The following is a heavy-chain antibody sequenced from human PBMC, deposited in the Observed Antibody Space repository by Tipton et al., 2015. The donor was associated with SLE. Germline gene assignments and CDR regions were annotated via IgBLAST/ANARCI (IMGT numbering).Heavy chain of an antibody. J-gene: IGHJ5*02. CDR1: DGSISSSNW. CDR3: ARGHIGWGFDP. Sequence: TLSLTCSVSDGSISSSNWWSWVRQPPGKGLEWIGEIYHSGSTNYNPSLKSRVTISVDKAKNQFSLKLTSVTAADTAVYYCARGHIGWGFDPWGQGTLVTVSS. D-gene: IGHD5-24*01. V-gene: IGHV4-4*02. CDR2: IYHSGST.